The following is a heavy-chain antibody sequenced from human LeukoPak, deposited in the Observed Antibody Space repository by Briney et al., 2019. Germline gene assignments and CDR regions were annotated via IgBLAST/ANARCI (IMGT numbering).Heavy chain of an antibody. D-gene: IGHD6-13*01. CDR3: ARGPRAAADDY. V-gene: IGHV3-74*01. J-gene: IGHJ4*02. Sequence: GGSLRLSCRVSGFTFRRYWMHWVRQAPGKGLTWVSRLNTAGTITTYADSVKGRFTISRDNSKNTLYLQMNSLRAEDTAVYYCARGPRAAADDYWGQGSLVTVSS. CDR2: LNTAGTIT. CDR1: GFTFRRYW.